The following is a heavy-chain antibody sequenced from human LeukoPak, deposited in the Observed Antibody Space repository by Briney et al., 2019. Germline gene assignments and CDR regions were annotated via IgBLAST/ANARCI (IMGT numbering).Heavy chain of an antibody. CDR3: AKVGTVVVVIARGEAFDI. CDR1: GFTFSSYG. V-gene: IGHV3-30*02. J-gene: IGHJ3*02. D-gene: IGHD2-21*01. CDR2: IRYDGSNK. Sequence: GGSLRLSCAASGFTFSSYGMHRVRQAPGKGLEWVAFIRYDGSNKYYADSVKGRFTISRDNSKNTLYLQMNSLRAEDTAVYYCAKVGTVVVVIARGEAFDIWGQGTMVTVSS.